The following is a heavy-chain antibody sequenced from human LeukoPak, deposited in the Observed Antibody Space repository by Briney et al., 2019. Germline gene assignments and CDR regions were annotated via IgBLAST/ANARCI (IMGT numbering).Heavy chain of an antibody. CDR1: GFTFSSYA. CDR3: VRSPHGDFDY. J-gene: IGHJ4*02. V-gene: IGHV3-30-3*01. CDR2: ISYDGSNK. Sequence: GGSLRLSCAASGFTFSSYAMHWVRQAPGKGLEWVAVISYDGSNKYYADSVKGRFTISRDNSKNTLYLQMNGLRAEDTAVYYCVRSPHGDFDYWGQGTLVTVSS. D-gene: IGHD4-17*01.